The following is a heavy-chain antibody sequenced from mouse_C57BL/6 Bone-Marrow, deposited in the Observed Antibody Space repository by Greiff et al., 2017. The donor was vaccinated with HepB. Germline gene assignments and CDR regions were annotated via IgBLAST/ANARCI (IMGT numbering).Heavy chain of an antibody. J-gene: IGHJ2*01. CDR2: IDPSDSET. CDR1: GYTFTSYW. CDR3: ARLDSSGYGY. V-gene: IGHV1-52*01. D-gene: IGHD3-2*02. Sequence: VQLQQPGAELVRPGSSVKLSCKASGYTFTSYWMHWVKQRPIQGLEWIGNIDPSDSETHYNQKFKDKATLTVDTSSSTAYMQLSSLTSEDSAVYYCARLDSSGYGYGCQGTTLTVTS.